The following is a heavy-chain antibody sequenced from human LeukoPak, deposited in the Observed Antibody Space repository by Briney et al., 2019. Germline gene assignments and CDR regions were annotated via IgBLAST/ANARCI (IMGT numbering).Heavy chain of an antibody. D-gene: IGHD3-10*01. CDR1: GGSISSSSYY. Sequence: SETLSLTCTVSGGSISSSSYYWGWIRQPPGKGLEWIGSIYYSGGTYYNPSLKSRVTISVDTSKNQFSLKLSSVTAADTAVYYCARLEYMVRGVIYWGQGTLVTVSS. CDR2: IYYSGGT. CDR3: ARLEYMVRGVIY. V-gene: IGHV4-39*01. J-gene: IGHJ4*02.